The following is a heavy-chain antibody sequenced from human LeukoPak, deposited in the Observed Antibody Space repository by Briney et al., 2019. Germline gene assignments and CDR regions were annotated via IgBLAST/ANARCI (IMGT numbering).Heavy chain of an antibody. CDR3: ARDEGTTEYYFDY. Sequence: GGSLRLSCAASGFTFSTYTMNWVRQAPGKGLEWVSSISSSSTYTYYADSVKGRFTISRDNAKNSLYLHLNSLRPEDTAVYYCARDEGTTEYYFDYWGQGTLVTVYS. V-gene: IGHV3-21*01. D-gene: IGHD4-17*01. CDR1: GFTFSTYT. J-gene: IGHJ4*02. CDR2: ISSSSTYT.